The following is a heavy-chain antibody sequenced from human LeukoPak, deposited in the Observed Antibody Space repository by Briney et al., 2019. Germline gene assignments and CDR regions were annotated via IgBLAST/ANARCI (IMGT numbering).Heavy chain of an antibody. CDR3: ARRMNAVTTWIS. D-gene: IGHD4-11*01. V-gene: IGHV3-23*01. CDR1: GLTFINYA. Sequence: PGGSLRLSCAASGLTFINYAMNWVRQAPGKGLEWVSVISDSGGSTLYADSVKGRFTISRDNAKNSLYLQMNSLRAEDTALYYCARRMNAVTTWISWGQGTLVTVSS. CDR2: ISDSGGST. J-gene: IGHJ5*02.